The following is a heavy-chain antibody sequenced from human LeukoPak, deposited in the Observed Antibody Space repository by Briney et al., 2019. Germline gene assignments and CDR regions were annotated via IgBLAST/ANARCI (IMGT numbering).Heavy chain of an antibody. CDR3: ARKDLYRPYYGSGSNYGLDV. Sequence: GASVKVSCQASRYTFTRSYMHWVRQAPGQGLEWMGWINPNSGGTNYAQKFQGRVTMTRDTSISTAYMELNRLRSDDTAVYYCARKDLYRPYYGSGSNYGLDVWGQGTTVTVSS. J-gene: IGHJ6*02. CDR1: RYTFTRSY. D-gene: IGHD3-10*01. V-gene: IGHV1-2*02. CDR2: INPNSGGT.